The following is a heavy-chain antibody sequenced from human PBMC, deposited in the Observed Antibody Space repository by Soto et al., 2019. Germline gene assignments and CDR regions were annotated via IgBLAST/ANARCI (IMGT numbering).Heavy chain of an antibody. CDR3: ARDRKLVIPGNYYYYGMDV. V-gene: IGHV4-59*01. J-gene: IGHJ6*02. Sequence: SETLSLTCIVSGGSIRDYFWTWVRQPPGKGLEWIGYISSSGTIDYNSSLKSRVTISLDTSRNHFSLKLSSVTTADTAVYFCARDRKLVIPGNYYYYGMDVWGQGTTVTVSS. CDR2: ISSSGTI. D-gene: IGHD3-9*01. CDR1: GGSIRDYF.